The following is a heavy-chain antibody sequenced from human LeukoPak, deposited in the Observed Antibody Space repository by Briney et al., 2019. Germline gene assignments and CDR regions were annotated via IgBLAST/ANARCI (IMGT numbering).Heavy chain of an antibody. CDR3: AMPPTPNGSGSYPYGY. CDR1: GFTFSSYG. Sequence: PGGSLRLSCAASGFTFSSYGMHWIRQAPDKGLEWVAVIWSDGSHKYYADSMKGRFTISRDNSKNTLYLQMNSLRAEDTAVYYCAMPPTPNGSGSYPYGYWGQGTLVTVSS. J-gene: IGHJ4*02. V-gene: IGHV3-33*01. D-gene: IGHD3-10*01. CDR2: IWSDGSHK.